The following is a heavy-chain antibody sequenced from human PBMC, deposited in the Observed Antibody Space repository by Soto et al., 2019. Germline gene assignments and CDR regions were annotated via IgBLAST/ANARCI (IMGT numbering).Heavy chain of an antibody. CDR2: IYYSGST. V-gene: IGHV4-59*01. Sequence: SETLSLTCTVSGGSISSYYWSWIRQPPGKGLEWIGYIYYSGSTNYNPSLKSRVTISVDTSKNQFSLKLSSVTAAVTAVYYCARDPYDYIWGSDDAFDIWGQGTMVTVSS. CDR3: ARDPYDYIWGSDDAFDI. J-gene: IGHJ3*02. CDR1: GGSISSYY. D-gene: IGHD3-16*01.